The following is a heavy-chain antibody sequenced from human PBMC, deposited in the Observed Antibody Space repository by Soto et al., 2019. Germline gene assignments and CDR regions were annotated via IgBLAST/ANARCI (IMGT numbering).Heavy chain of an antibody. CDR2: IYYNGNA. CDR1: GGSITGNDYY. D-gene: IGHD1-20*01. J-gene: IGHJ4*02. V-gene: IGHV4-39*01. Sequence: SETLSLTCSVPGGSITGNDYYRAWIRQAPGKGLEWIGTIYYNGNAAHNPSLKSGVTLSVDTSKGQFSLNLTSVTAADTAVYHCARQTITGAHRGYFQYWGQGILVTVSS. CDR3: ARQTITGAHRGYFQY.